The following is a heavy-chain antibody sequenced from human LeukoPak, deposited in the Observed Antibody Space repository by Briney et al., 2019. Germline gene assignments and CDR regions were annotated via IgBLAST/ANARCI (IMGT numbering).Heavy chain of an antibody. J-gene: IGHJ4*02. CDR2: IKQDGSEK. D-gene: IGHD6-13*01. CDR1: GFSFSSYW. V-gene: IGHV3-7*01. CDR3: ARHNPYSSGWYCFDD. Sequence: GGSLRLSCAASGFSFSSYWMSXVXXAXXXXXEXVXNIKQDGSEKYYVDSVKGRFTISRDNAKNSLYLQMNSLRAEDTAVYYCARHNPYSSGWYCFDDWGQGTLVTVSS.